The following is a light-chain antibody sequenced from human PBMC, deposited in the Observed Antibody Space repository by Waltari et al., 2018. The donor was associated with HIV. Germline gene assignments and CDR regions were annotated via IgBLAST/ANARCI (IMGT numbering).Light chain of an antibody. CDR3: LSTDITGTSYV. V-gene: IGLV3-25*03. CDR2: KDN. CDR1: VLPKQY. Sequence: SFELTQPLSMSVSPGQTARITCSGDVLPKQYVHGYQQRAGQAPVLLIYKDNERPSGIPERFSGSSSGTTVTLTISGVQAEDEADYYCLSTDITGTSYVFGSGTKVTVI. J-gene: IGLJ1*01.